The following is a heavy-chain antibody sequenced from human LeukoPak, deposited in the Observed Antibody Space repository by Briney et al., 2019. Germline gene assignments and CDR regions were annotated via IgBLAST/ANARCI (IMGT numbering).Heavy chain of an antibody. CDR1: GYSFADYY. V-gene: IGHV1-2*02. Sequence: GASVKVSCKASGYSFADYYMHWVRQAPGQGLEWMGWIKPNSGDTRSAQKFQGRVIMTRDTSTGTAYMELSSLTFDDTAVYYCGRGTIAVVAADLRTDQWGQGTLVIVSS. D-gene: IGHD2-15*01. CDR3: GRGTIAVVAADLRTDQ. CDR2: IKPNSGDT. J-gene: IGHJ4*02.